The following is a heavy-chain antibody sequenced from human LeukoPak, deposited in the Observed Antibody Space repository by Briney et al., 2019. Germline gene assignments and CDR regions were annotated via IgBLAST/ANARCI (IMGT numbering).Heavy chain of an antibody. CDR2: IKQDGSEE. J-gene: IGHJ4*02. D-gene: IGHD4-17*01. CDR3: ARGGDYGDFPDY. Sequence: GGSLRLSCAPSGFTFSTYWMTWVRQAPGKGLEWVANIKQDGSEEYYVDSVKGRFTISKDNAKNSLYLQMNSLRVEDTAVYYCARGGDYGDFPDYWGQGTLVTVSS. V-gene: IGHV3-7*01. CDR1: GFTFSTYW.